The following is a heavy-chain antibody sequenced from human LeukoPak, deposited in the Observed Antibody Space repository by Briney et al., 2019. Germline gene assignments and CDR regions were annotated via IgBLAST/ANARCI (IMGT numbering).Heavy chain of an antibody. CDR3: AKEGFGMARMAARPKGFAY. CDR2: ISGSGGST. V-gene: IGHV3-23*01. CDR1: GFTFDDYA. J-gene: IGHJ4*02. D-gene: IGHD6-6*01. Sequence: PGRSLRLSCAASGFTFDDYAMHWVRQAPGKGLEGVSGISGSGGSTYYADSVKGRFTISRDNSKNTLNLHMKRLRAEDTAVYYCAKEGFGMARMAARPKGFAYSGQGTLVTASS.